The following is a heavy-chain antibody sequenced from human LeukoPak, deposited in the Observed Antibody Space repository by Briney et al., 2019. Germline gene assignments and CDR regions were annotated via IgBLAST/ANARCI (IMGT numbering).Heavy chain of an antibody. Sequence: WASVKVSCKASGYTFISYWIQWVRQAPGQGLEWVALINPNDGSTTNAPKFQGRVTTTRDTSTSTVYMDLSSLTSDDTAVYYCARAPRHSSTMLDYWGQGTLVTVSS. CDR2: INPNDGST. J-gene: IGHJ4*02. D-gene: IGHD6-13*01. CDR3: ARAPRHSSTMLDY. CDR1: GYTFISYW. V-gene: IGHV1-46*01.